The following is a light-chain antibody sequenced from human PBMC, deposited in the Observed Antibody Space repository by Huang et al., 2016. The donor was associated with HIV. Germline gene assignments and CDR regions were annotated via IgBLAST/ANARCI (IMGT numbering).Light chain of an antibody. CDR2: GAS. V-gene: IGKV1-39*01. CDR1: QNISDY. J-gene: IGKJ3*01. CDR3: QQSYNRPRFT. Sequence: DIQMTQSPSSLSASVGDRVNIYCRARQNISDYLNWYQHKPGKAPKLIVFGASRWQSGVPLRFSGSGAGTDYNLTINSLQREEFATYHCQQSYNRPRFTFGPGTEVDNK.